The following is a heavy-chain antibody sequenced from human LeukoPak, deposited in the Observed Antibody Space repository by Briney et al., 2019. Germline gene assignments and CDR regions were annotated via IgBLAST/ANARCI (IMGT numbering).Heavy chain of an antibody. J-gene: IGHJ4*02. Sequence: SETLSLTCTVSGGSISSYYWSWIRQPPGKGLEWIGYIYYSGSTNYNPSLKSRVTKSVDTSKNQFSLKLSSVTAADTAVYYCARHEVGDYAFDYWGQGTLVTVSS. V-gene: IGHV4-59*08. CDR1: GGSISSYY. CDR3: ARHEVGDYAFDY. CDR2: IYYSGST. D-gene: IGHD4-17*01.